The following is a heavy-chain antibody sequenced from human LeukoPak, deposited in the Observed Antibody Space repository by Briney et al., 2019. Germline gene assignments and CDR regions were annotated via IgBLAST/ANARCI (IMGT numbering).Heavy chain of an antibody. CDR1: GFTLGSHD. J-gene: IGHJ4*02. Sequence: GGSLRLSCTASGFTLGSHDMHLVRQIPGQGLEWVAAVSSCFHAFFADSVQGRFTVSREDARNSLYLQMNSLRAGDTAVYYCVREARGYHYTYFDYWGQGTLVTVSS. D-gene: IGHD5-18*01. V-gene: IGHV3-13*01. CDR3: VREARGYHYTYFDY. CDR2: VSSCFHA.